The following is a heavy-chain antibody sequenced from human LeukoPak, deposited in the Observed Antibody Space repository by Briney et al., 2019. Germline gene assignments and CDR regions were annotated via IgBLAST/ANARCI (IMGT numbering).Heavy chain of an antibody. CDR2: INSDGSTT. CDR3: ARGHHYYDSSAYYY. CDR1: GFTFNDYG. Sequence: GGSLRLSCAASGFTFNDYGMHWVRQAPGKGLVWVSRINSDGSTTSYAASVKGRFTISGDTAKNTLYLQMNSLRAEDTAVYYCARGHHYYDSSAYYYWGQGTLVTVSS. J-gene: IGHJ4*02. V-gene: IGHV3-74*01. D-gene: IGHD3-22*01.